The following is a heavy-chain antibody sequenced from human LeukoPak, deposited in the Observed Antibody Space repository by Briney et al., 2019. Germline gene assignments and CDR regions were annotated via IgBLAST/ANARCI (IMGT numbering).Heavy chain of an antibody. CDR2: VYYNGLT. J-gene: IGHJ4*02. CDR1: GGSISYYY. D-gene: IGHD2-15*01. CDR3: AIYCSDGTCFSKTLAN. Sequence: SETLSLTCTVSGGSISYYYWSWIRPPPEGGLEWSGNVYYNGLTRYTPSLNSRVTISVDTSKNHFSLKVNSVTAADTAIYYCAIYCSDGTCFSKTLANWGQGTLATVSS. V-gene: IGHV4-59*08.